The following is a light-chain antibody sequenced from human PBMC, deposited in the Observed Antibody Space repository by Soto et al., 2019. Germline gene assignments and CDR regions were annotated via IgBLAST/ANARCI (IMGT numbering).Light chain of an antibody. CDR1: SSNIGAGYD. J-gene: IGLJ2*01. Sequence: QSVLTQPPSVSGAPGQRVTISCTGSSSNIGAGYDVHWYQQLPGTAPKLLIYGNSNRPSGVPDRFSGSKSGTSASLAITGLQAADEGDYYCQSYDSSLSGHVVFGGGTKVTVL. CDR2: GNS. V-gene: IGLV1-40*01. CDR3: QSYDSSLSGHVV.